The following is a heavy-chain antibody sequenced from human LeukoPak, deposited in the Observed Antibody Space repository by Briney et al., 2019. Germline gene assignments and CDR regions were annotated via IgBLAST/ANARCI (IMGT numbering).Heavy chain of an antibody. Sequence: TGGSLRLSCAASGFTFSISGMHWVRQAPGKGLVWVSLINSDVSSTWYADSVKGRLTISRDNAKNTVYLQKDNLRAEDTAVYYCLKDVDYWGHGTRVTVSS. V-gene: IGHV3-74*01. J-gene: IGHJ4*01. CDR3: LKDVDY. CDR1: GFTFSISG. CDR2: INSDVSST.